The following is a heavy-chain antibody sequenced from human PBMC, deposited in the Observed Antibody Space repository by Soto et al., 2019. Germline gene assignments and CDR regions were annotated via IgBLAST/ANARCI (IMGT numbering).Heavy chain of an antibody. V-gene: IGHV4-39*02. Sequence: SETLSLTCTVSGGSISSSTYYWGWIRQPPGKGLEWIGSIYYGGNTYYTPSLKSRVAISVDTSENHFSLRLSSVTAADTAVYYCARFYYYDTSGNIDYWGQGTLVTVSS. J-gene: IGHJ4*02. D-gene: IGHD3-22*01. CDR1: GGSISSSTYY. CDR3: ARFYYYDTSGNIDY. CDR2: IYYGGNT.